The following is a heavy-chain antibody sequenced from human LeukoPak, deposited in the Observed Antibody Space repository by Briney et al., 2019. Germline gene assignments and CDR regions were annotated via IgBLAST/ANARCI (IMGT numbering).Heavy chain of an antibody. D-gene: IGHD3-3*01. CDR2: ISSSGSSI. J-gene: IGHJ4*02. Sequence: GGSLRLSCAASRFTFSDYSMNWVRQAPGKGLEWVSTISSSGSSIFYAASVKGRFTISRDNAKNSLYLQMNSLRAGDTAVYYCARADYDFWSGYFVAFDYWGQGTLATVSS. CDR1: RFTFSDYS. V-gene: IGHV3-21*01. CDR3: ARADYDFWSGYFVAFDY.